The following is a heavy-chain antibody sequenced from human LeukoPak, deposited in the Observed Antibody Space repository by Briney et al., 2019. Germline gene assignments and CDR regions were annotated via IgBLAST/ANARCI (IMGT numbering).Heavy chain of an antibody. CDR3: AKAYYYGSGSYYVAFDC. Sequence: GGSLRLSCTASGFTFSNYAMTWVRQAPGEGLEWVSSLSGRGDNTFYADSVKGRFTISRDNSENTLHLQMNSLRAEDTAVYYCAKAYYYGSGSYYVAFDCWGQGTLVTVSS. CDR2: LSGRGDNT. V-gene: IGHV3-23*01. J-gene: IGHJ4*02. D-gene: IGHD3-10*01. CDR1: GFTFSNYA.